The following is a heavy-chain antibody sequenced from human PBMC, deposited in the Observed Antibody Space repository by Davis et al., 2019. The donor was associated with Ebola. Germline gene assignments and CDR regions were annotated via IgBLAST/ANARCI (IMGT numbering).Heavy chain of an antibody. V-gene: IGHV3-30*18. CDR1: GFTFSSYG. CDR2: ISYDGSNK. J-gene: IGHJ6*02. CDR3: AKGYCSSTSCLDYYYYYGMDV. Sequence: GESLKISCAASGFTFSSYGMHWVRQAPGKGLEWVAVISYDGSNKYYADSVKGRFTTSRDNSKNTLYLQMNSLRAEDTAVYYCAKGYCSSTSCLDYYYYYGMDVWGQGTTVTVSS. D-gene: IGHD2-2*01.